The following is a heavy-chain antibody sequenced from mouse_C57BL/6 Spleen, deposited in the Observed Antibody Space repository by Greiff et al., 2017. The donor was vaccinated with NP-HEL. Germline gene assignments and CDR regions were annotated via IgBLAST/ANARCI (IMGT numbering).Heavy chain of an antibody. D-gene: IGHD3-3*01. Sequence: VQLQQPGAELVKPGASVKLSCKASGYTFTSYWMQWVKQRPGQGLEWIGEIDPSDSYTNYNQKFKGKATLTVDTSSSTAYMQLSSLTSEDSAVYYCAREKGQGYWGQGTTLTVSS. J-gene: IGHJ2*01. CDR2: IDPSDSYT. CDR1: GYTFTSYW. V-gene: IGHV1-50*01. CDR3: AREKGQGY.